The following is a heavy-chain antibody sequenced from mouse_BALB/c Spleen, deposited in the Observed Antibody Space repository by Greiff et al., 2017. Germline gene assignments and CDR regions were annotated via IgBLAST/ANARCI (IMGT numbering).Heavy chain of an antibody. V-gene: IGHV1-54*01. J-gene: IGHJ4*01. CDR1: GYAFTNYL. D-gene: IGHD3-2*01. CDR3: ATRQLGRPMDY. CDR2: INPGSGGT. Sequence: QVQLQQSGAELVRPGTSVKVSCKASGYAFTNYLIEWVKQRPGQGLEWIGVINPGSGGTNYNEKFKGKATLTADKSSSTAYMQLSSLTSDDSAVYFCATRQLGRPMDYWGQGTSVTVSS.